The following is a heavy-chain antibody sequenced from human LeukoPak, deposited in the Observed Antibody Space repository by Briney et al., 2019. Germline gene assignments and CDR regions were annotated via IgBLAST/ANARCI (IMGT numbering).Heavy chain of an antibody. Sequence: GGSLRLSCAASGFTFSSYGIHWVRQAPGKGLEWVALTSYDGTDTYYADSVKGRFTISRDNTKNTLSLQMNSLRPEDTAVYYCVRVDTSGYYYELSFDYWGQGTLVTVSS. D-gene: IGHD3-22*01. CDR2: TSYDGTDT. J-gene: IGHJ4*02. V-gene: IGHV3-30*03. CDR1: GFTFSSYG. CDR3: VRVDTSGYYYELSFDY.